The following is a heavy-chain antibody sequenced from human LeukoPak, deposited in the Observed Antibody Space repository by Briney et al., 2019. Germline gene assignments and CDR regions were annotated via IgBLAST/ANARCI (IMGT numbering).Heavy chain of an antibody. CDR2: IYYSGST. Sequence: PSETLSLTCTVSGGSISSYYWSWIRQPPGKGLEWIGYIYYSGSTNYNPSLKSRVTISVDTSNNQFSLKLTSVTAADTAVYYCARSPPWVPSYMDVWGKGTTLTISS. V-gene: IGHV4-59*12. D-gene: IGHD3-10*01. CDR1: GGSISSYY. J-gene: IGHJ6*03. CDR3: ARSPPWVPSYMDV.